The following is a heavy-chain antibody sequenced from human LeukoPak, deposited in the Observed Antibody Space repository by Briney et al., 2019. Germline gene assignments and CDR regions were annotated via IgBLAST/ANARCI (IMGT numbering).Heavy chain of an antibody. D-gene: IGHD3-9*01. J-gene: IGHJ6*02. CDR3: ARDLPGYDILTGYPSIYYGMDV. Sequence: GESLRLSCAASGFTFSSYWMSWVRQAPGKGLEWVANIKQDGSEKYYVDSVKGRFTISRDNAKNSLYLQMNSLRAEDTAVYYCARDLPGYDILTGYPSIYYGMDVWGQGTTVTVSS. CDR2: IKQDGSEK. V-gene: IGHV3-7*01. CDR1: GFTFSSYW.